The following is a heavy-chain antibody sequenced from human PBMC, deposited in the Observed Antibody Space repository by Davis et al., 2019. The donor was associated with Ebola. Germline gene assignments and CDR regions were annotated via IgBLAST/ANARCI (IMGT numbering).Heavy chain of an antibody. J-gene: IGHJ4*02. D-gene: IGHD4-23*01. Sequence: GESLKISCAASGFTFSSYAMHWVRQAPGKGLEWVAVISYDGSNKYYADSVKGRFTISRDNSKNTLYLQMNSLRDEDTAVYYCARDSTTVVSQKQFDYWGQGTLVTVSS. CDR1: GFTFSSYA. V-gene: IGHV3-30-3*01. CDR3: ARDSTTVVSQKQFDY. CDR2: ISYDGSNK.